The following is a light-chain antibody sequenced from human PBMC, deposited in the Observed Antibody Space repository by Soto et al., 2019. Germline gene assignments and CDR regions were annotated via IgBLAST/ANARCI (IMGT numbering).Light chain of an antibody. CDR2: WAS. Sequence: DIVMTQSPDSLAVSLGERATINCKSSRSILYSSNNKNYLAWYQQKPRQPPKLLIYWASTRESGVPDRFSGSGSGSAFTLTISSLQAEDAAVYYCQQYYFPPIPFGGGTKVEIK. CDR1: RSILYSSNNKNY. J-gene: IGKJ4*01. CDR3: QQYYFPPIP. V-gene: IGKV4-1*01.